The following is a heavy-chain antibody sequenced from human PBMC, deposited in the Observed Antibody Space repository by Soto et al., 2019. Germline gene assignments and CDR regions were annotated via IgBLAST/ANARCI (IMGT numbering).Heavy chain of an antibody. CDR3: ARRWGYAFDI. J-gene: IGHJ3*02. D-gene: IGHD1-26*01. CDR1: GGSISSYY. V-gene: IGHV4-59*08. Sequence: QVQLQESGPGLVKPSETLSLTCTVSGGSISSYYWSWIRQPPGKGLEWIGYIYFSGSTNFNPSLKSRLTISVDTSKNQFSLKLSSVTAADTAVYYCARRWGYAFDIWGQGTMVTVSS. CDR2: IYFSGST.